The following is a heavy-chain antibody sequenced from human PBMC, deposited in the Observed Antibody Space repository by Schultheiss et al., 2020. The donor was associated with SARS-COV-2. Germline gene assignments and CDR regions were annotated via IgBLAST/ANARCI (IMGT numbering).Heavy chain of an antibody. CDR3: ARGPAAGTSVDY. V-gene: IGHV4-59*12. J-gene: IGHJ4*02. CDR1: GGSISSYY. Sequence: SETLSLTCTVSGGSISSYYWSWIRQPPGKGLEWIGYIYYSGSTNYNPSLKSRVTISVDTSKNQFSLKLSSVTAADTAVYYCARGPAAGTSVDYWGQGTLVTVSS. CDR2: IYYSGST. D-gene: IGHD6-13*01.